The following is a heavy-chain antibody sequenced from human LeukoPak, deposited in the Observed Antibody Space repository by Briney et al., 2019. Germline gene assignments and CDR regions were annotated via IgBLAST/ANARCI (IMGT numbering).Heavy chain of an antibody. J-gene: IGHJ4*02. CDR1: GFTFSSYA. V-gene: IGHV3-23*01. CDR3: AKDHPTVYCSSTSCYVDY. D-gene: IGHD2-2*01. Sequence: GGSLRPSCAASGFTFSSYAMSWVRQAPGKGLEWVSAISGSGGSTYYADSVKGRFTISRDNSKNTLYLQMNSLRAEDTAVYYCAKDHPTVYCSSTSCYVDYWGQGTLVTVSS. CDR2: ISGSGGST.